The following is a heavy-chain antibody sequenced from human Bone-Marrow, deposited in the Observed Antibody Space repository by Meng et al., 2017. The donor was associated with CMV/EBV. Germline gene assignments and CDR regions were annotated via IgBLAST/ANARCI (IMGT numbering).Heavy chain of an antibody. CDR1: GFTFSSYS. Sequence: GGSLRLSCAASGFTFSSYSMNWVRQAPGKGLEWVSSISSSSTYTHYADSVKGRFTISRDNAKNSLYLQMNSLRAEDTAVYYCARDIAAAGTYYYFFAMDVWGQGTTVTVSS. J-gene: IGHJ6*02. D-gene: IGHD6-13*01. V-gene: IGHV3-21*01. CDR2: ISSSSTYT. CDR3: ARDIAAAGTYYYFFAMDV.